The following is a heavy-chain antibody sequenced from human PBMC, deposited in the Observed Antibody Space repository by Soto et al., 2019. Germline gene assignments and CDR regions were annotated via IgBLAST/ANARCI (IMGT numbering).Heavy chain of an antibody. J-gene: IGHJ6*02. V-gene: IGHV4-38-2*02. CDR3: ARDLYYDFWSGPPYYYYGMDV. D-gene: IGHD3-3*01. CDR1: GYSISSGYY. CDR2: IYHSGST. Sequence: SETLSLTCAVSGYSISSGYYWGWIRQPPGKGLEWIGSIYHSGSTYYNPSLKSRVTVSVDTSKNQFSLKLSSVTAADTAVYYCARDLYYDFWSGPPYYYYGMDVWGQGTTVTVSS.